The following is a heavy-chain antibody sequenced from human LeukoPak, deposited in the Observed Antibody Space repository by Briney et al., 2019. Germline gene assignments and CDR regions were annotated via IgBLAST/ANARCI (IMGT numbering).Heavy chain of an antibody. V-gene: IGHV3-23*01. J-gene: IGHJ4*02. CDR2: ISGSGGST. CDR3: AKDSSSWYEEGYFDY. CDR1: GFTFSSYA. D-gene: IGHD6-13*01. Sequence: PGGSLRLSCAASGFTFSSYAMSWVRRAPGKGLEWVSAISGSGGSTYYADSVKGRFTISRDNSKNTLYLQMNSLRAEDTAVYYCAKDSSSWYEEGYFDYWGQGTLVTVSS.